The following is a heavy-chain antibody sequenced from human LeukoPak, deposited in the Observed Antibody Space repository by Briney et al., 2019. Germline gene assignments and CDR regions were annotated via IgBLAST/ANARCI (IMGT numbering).Heavy chain of an antibody. CDR3: AKATGNLGT. Sequence: GGSLRLSCVASGFTFSSYAMSWVRQAPGKGLEWVSTISNSDANTYYADSVKGRFTISRGNSKNTLYLQMNSLTVEDMAIYYCAKATGNLGTWGQGTLVTVSS. J-gene: IGHJ5*02. V-gene: IGHV3-23*01. CDR1: GFTFSSYA. CDR2: ISNSDANT. D-gene: IGHD1-1*01.